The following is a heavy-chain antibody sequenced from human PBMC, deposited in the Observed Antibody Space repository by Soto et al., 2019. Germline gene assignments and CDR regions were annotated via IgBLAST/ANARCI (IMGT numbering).Heavy chain of an antibody. Sequence: GGSLRLSCAASGFTFSSYGMHWVRQAPGKGLEWVAVIWYDGSNKYYADSVKGRFTISRDNSKNTLYLQMNSLRAEDTAVYYCARDSSGWTTTLDYWGQGTLVTVSS. D-gene: IGHD6-19*01. CDR3: ARDSSGWTTTLDY. CDR2: IWYDGSNK. J-gene: IGHJ4*02. V-gene: IGHV3-33*01. CDR1: GFTFSSYG.